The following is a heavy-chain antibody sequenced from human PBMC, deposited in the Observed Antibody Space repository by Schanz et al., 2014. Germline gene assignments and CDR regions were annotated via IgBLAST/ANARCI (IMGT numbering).Heavy chain of an antibody. CDR1: GGTFSSFG. CDR2: IIPSLGLA. Sequence: VQLEQSGAEVKKPGSSVKVSCKASGGTFSSFGINWVRQAPGQGLEWMGRIIPSLGLAKYEQKFQDKVTITADTSENTDNMELSDLRSEDTAVYYCARDRLERGAPCYSVEVFATWGQGILGIVSA. J-gene: IGHJ5*02. D-gene: IGHD2-15*01. CDR3: ARDRLERGAPCYSVEVFAT. V-gene: IGHV1-69*04.